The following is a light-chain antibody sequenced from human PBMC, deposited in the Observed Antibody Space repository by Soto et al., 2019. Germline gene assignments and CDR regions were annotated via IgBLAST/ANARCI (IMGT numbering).Light chain of an antibody. Sequence: EILMTQSPATLSVSPGERVTLSCRASENINRNLVWYQKRPGQAPRLVIFAASTRATGIPARFSGSGSGTDFTLTISSLQSEDLAVYYCQQCHNWPRTFGQGTKVEIK. J-gene: IGKJ1*01. CDR1: ENINRN. V-gene: IGKV3-15*01. CDR3: QQCHNWPRT. CDR2: AAS.